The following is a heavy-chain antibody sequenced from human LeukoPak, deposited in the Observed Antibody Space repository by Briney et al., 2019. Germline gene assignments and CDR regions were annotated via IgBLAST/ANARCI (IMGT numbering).Heavy chain of an antibody. CDR2: ITGSSTWT. Sequence: GGSLTLSCEASGFPFGTCGMTWVRQAPGKGLEWVSGITGSSTWTYYADSVRGRFTISRDNSKNTLHLQMDNLTADDTAIYYCARELVSLGTGYFDLWGRGALVTVSS. D-gene: IGHD7-27*01. CDR3: ARELVSLGTGYFDL. J-gene: IGHJ2*01. V-gene: IGHV3-23*01. CDR1: GFPFGTCG.